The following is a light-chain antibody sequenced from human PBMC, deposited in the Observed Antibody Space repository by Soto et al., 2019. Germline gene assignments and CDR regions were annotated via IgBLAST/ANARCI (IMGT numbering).Light chain of an antibody. J-gene: IGLJ1*01. V-gene: IGLV2-14*01. CDR3: SSYTSSSTRV. CDR2: DVS. CDR1: SSDVGSYNY. Sequence: QSALTQPASVSGSPGQSITICCTGTSSDVGSYNYVSWYQQHPGKAPKLMIYDVSNRPSGVSNRFSGSKSGNTASLTISGLQAEDEADYYCSSYTSSSTRVFGTGTKLTVL.